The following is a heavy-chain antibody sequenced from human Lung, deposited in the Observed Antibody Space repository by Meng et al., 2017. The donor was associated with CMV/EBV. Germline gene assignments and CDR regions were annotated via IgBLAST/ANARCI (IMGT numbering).Heavy chain of an antibody. V-gene: IGHV3-23*01. CDR3: AKVDSGSWYRGFFDY. CDR1: GFTFSNFA. Sequence: GESXKISCAASGFTFSNFAMSWVRQAPGKGLEWVSPITASGGSTYYADSVKGRFTISRDNSKNTLYLQMNRLRAEDTAVYYCAKVDSGSWYRGFFDYWGQGTXVTVSS. CDR2: ITASGGST. J-gene: IGHJ4*02. D-gene: IGHD6-13*01.